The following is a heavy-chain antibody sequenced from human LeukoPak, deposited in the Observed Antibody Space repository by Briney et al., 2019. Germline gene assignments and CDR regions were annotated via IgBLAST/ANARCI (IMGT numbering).Heavy chain of an antibody. CDR2: IKSKTDGGTT. Sequence: GGSLRLSCAASGFTISNAWMSWVRQAPGKGLEWVGRIKSKTDGGTTDYAAPVKGRFTISRDDSKNTLYLQMNSLKTEDTAVYYCTSLSSGWYRADYWGQGTLVTVSS. D-gene: IGHD6-19*01. CDR3: TSLSSGWYRADY. CDR1: GFTISNAW. J-gene: IGHJ4*02. V-gene: IGHV3-15*01.